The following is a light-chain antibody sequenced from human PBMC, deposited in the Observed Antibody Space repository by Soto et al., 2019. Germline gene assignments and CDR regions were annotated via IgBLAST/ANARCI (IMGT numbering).Light chain of an antibody. V-gene: IGKV3-15*01. CDR1: QSIDSK. CDR2: AAS. CDR3: QQYKSWRT. Sequence: MTQSPATLSVSPGERATLSCRAGQSIDSKLAWYQQRPGQAPRLLIYAASTRATGIPARFSGSGSGTEFTLTISGLQSEDFGVYYCQQYKSWRTFGQGTKVDIK. J-gene: IGKJ1*01.